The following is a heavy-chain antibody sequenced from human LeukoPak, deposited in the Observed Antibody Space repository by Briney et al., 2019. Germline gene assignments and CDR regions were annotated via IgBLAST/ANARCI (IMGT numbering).Heavy chain of an antibody. D-gene: IGHD1-1*01. CDR1: GFPFSSYW. V-gene: IGHV3-7*04. J-gene: IGHJ4*02. Sequence: GGSLRLSCAASGFPFSSYWMAWVRQAPGKGLEWVATITLDGSDSYYVDSVEGRFTVPRDNAKNSLYLQMNSLRAEDTAVFYCTTENWYVFENWGQGSLVTVSS. CDR2: ITLDGSDS. CDR3: TTENWYVFEN.